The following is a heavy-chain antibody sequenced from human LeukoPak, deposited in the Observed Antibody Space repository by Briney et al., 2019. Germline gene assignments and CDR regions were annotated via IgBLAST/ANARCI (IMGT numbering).Heavy chain of an antibody. Sequence: GGSLRLSCAASGLTFSRYSMNWVRQAPGKGLEGVSYISSSNNTIDYEDSVKGRFSISRDNAKNSLYLQMKSLRDEDTAVYYCAREYGGKADIWGQGTMVTVSS. CDR3: AREYGGKADI. D-gene: IGHD4-23*01. CDR2: ISSSNNTI. J-gene: IGHJ3*02. V-gene: IGHV3-48*02. CDR1: GLTFSRYS.